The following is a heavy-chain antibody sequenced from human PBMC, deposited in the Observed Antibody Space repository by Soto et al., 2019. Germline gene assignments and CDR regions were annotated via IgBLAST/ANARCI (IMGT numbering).Heavy chain of an antibody. J-gene: IGHJ3*02. CDR3: ARVIVATIYDAFDI. CDR1: GGSISSYY. Sequence: SETLSLTCTVSGGSISSYYWSWIRQPPGKGLEWIGYIYYSGSTNYNPSLKSRVTISVDTSKNQFSLKLSSVTAGDTAVYYCARVIVATIYDAFDIWGQGTMVTVSS. D-gene: IGHD5-12*01. CDR2: IYYSGST. V-gene: IGHV4-59*01.